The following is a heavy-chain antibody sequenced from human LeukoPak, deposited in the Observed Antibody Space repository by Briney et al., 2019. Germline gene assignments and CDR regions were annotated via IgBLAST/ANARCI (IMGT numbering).Heavy chain of an antibody. CDR3: ARGVYYYDSSGYHYFDY. D-gene: IGHD3-22*01. CDR2: INPNSGGT. J-gene: IGHJ4*02. V-gene: IGHV1-2*02. CDR1: GYTFTGYY. Sequence: ASVKVSCKASGYTFTGYYMHWVRQAPGQGLEWMGWINPNSGGTNYAQKFQGRVTMTRDTSVSTAYMELSRLRSDDTAVYYCARGVYYYDSSGYHYFDYWGQGTLVTVSS.